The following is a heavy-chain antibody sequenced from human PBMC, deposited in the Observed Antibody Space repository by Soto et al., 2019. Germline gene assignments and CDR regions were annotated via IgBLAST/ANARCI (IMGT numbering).Heavy chain of an antibody. CDR1: RFTFSSYG. V-gene: IGHV3-30*03. D-gene: IGHD2-2*02. Sequence: PGGSLRLSCTAARFTFSSYGVHWVRQAPGKGLEWVAVISHDGSNKYYADSVKGRFTISRDNSKNTLYLQMNSLRSDDTAVYYCARDPKKYCSSTSCYTLWFDPWGQGTLVTLSS. J-gene: IGHJ5*02. CDR2: ISHDGSNK. CDR3: ARDPKKYCSSTSCYTLWFDP.